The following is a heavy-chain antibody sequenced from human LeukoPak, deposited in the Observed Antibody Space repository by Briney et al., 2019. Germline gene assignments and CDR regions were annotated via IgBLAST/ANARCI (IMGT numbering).Heavy chain of an antibody. J-gene: IGHJ3*02. CDR3: ARSHWGSGAFDI. D-gene: IGHD7-27*01. Sequence: PGGSLRLSCAASGFTFSSYSMNWVRQAPGKGLEWVSSISSSSSYIYYADSVKGRFTISRDNAKNSLYLQMNSLRAEDTAVYYCARSHWGSGAFDIWGQGTMVTVSS. CDR1: GFTFSSYS. V-gene: IGHV3-21*01. CDR2: ISSSSSYI.